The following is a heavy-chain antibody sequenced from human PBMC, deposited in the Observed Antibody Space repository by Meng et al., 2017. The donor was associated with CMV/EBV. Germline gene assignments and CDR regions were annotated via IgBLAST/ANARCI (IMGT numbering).Heavy chain of an antibody. D-gene: IGHD5-18*01. CDR2: INHSGST. CDR3: ARGSAYSYGYYYYYYGMDV. CDR1: GGSFSGYY. Sequence: SETLSLTCAVYGGSFSGYYWSWIRQPPGKGLVWIGEINHSGSTNYNPSLKSRVTISVDTSKNQFSLKLSSVTAADTSVYYCARGSAYSYGYYYYYYGMDVWGQGTTVTVSS. J-gene: IGHJ6*02. V-gene: IGHV4-34*01.